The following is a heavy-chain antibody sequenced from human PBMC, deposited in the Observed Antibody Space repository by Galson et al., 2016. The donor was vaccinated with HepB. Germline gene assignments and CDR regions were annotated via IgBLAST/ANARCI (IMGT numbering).Heavy chain of an antibody. CDR3: AIRDARVDY. CDR1: GVSITDYY. D-gene: IGHD2-21*02. V-gene: IGHV4-59*08. CDR2: IFHSGST. J-gene: IGHJ4*02. Sequence: ETLSLTCTVSGVSITDYYWSWIRQPPGKGLEWIAYIFHSGSTDYNPSLRSRVTISMDPSKSQFSLQLSSVTAADTAVYYCAIRDARVDYWGQGTLVTVSS.